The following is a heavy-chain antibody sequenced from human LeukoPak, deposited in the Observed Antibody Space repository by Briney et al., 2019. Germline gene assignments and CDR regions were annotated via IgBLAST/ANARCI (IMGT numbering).Heavy chain of an antibody. CDR1: GYSFTSCW. Sequence: GESLKISCKGSGYSFTSCWIGWVRQMPGKGLEWMGIIYPADSDTTYSPSFQGQVTISADKSISTAYLQWSSLKTSDTAMYYCARHRDIVLVPAAMDVWGQGTTVTVSS. CDR3: ARHRDIVLVPAAMDV. V-gene: IGHV5-51*01. CDR2: IYPADSDT. J-gene: IGHJ6*02. D-gene: IGHD2-2*01.